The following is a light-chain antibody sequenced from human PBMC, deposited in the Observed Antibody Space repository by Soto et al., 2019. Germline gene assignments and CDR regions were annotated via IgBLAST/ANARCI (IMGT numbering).Light chain of an antibody. Sequence: DIQLTQSPSTVPASVGDRVTITCRAAESITKYLAWYQQKPGKAPKLLIHKATTLQNGVPPRFSGSGFGTEFSLTIYGLQPDDFATYFCQQYSSYVPFDGGTKVEIK. J-gene: IGKJ4*01. CDR2: KAT. CDR3: QQYSSYVP. V-gene: IGKV1-5*03. CDR1: ESITKY.